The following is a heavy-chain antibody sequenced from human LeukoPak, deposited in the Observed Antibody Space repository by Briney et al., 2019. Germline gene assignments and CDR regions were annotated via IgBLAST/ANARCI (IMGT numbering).Heavy chain of an antibody. CDR1: GGSISSYY. CDR3: ARHATYYYDSSGYSPFDY. J-gene: IGHJ4*02. D-gene: IGHD3-22*01. CDR2: IYSSGST. V-gene: IGHV4-59*08. Sequence: PSETLSLTCTVSGGSISSYYWSWIRQPPGKGLEWIGYIYSSGSTNYNPSLKSRVTISVDTSKNQFSLKLSSVTAADTAVYYCARHATYYYDSSGYSPFDYWGQGTLVTVSS.